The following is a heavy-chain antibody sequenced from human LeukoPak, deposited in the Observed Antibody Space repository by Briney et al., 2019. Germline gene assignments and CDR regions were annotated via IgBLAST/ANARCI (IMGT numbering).Heavy chain of an antibody. D-gene: IGHD3-10*01. CDR1: GFTFSSYA. J-gene: IGHJ5*02. CDR2: ISGSGGST. Sequence: PGGSLRLSCAASGFTFSSYAMSWVRQAPGKGLEWVSAISGSGGSTYYADSVKGRFTISRDNSKNTLYLQMNSLRAEDTAVYYCAKEGAYGSGSYYEYNWFDPWGQGTLVTVSS. CDR3: AKEGAYGSGSYYEYNWFDP. V-gene: IGHV3-23*01.